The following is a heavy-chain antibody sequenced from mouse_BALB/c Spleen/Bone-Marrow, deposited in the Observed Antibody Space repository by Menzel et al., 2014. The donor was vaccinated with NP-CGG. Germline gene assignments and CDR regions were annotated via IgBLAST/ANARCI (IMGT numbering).Heavy chain of an antibody. J-gene: IGHJ2*01. Sequence: EVKLMESGGGLVQPGGSLILSCAASGFTFSSYGMSWVRQTPDKRLELVATINSNGGSTYYPDSVKGRFTISRDNAKNTLYLQMSSLKSEDTAMYYCARDYYGSSDYWGQGTTLTVSS. CDR3: ARDYYGSSDY. D-gene: IGHD1-1*01. CDR2: INSNGGST. V-gene: IGHV5-6-3*01. CDR1: GFTFSSYG.